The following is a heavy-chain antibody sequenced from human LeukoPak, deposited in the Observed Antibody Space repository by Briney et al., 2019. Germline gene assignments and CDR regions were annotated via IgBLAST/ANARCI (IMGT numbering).Heavy chain of an antibody. CDR1: GFTVSSNY. V-gene: IGHV3-66*01. J-gene: IGHJ4*02. CDR3: ARGQRYYDSSGFFDY. D-gene: IGHD3-22*01. CDR2: IYSGGST. Sequence: GGSLRLSCAASGFTVSSNYMSWVRQAPGKGLEWVSVIYSGGSTCYADSVKGRFTISRDNSKNTLYLQMNSLRAEDTAVYYCARGQRYYDSSGFFDYWGQGTLVTVSS.